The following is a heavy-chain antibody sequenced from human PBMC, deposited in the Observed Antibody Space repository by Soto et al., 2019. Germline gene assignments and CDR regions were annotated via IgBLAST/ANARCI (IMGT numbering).Heavy chain of an antibody. CDR1: GYTFTSYY. Sequence: ASVKVSCKASGYTFTSYYMHWVRQAPGQGLEWMGIINPSGGSTSYAQKFQGRVTMTRDTSTSTVYMELSSLRSEDTAVYYCARFPWYYYDSSGPRFDIWGQGSMVTVSS. J-gene: IGHJ3*02. D-gene: IGHD3-22*01. CDR2: INPSGGST. CDR3: ARFPWYYYDSSGPRFDI. V-gene: IGHV1-46*01.